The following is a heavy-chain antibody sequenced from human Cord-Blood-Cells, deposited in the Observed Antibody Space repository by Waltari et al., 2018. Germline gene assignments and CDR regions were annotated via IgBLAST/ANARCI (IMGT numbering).Heavy chain of an antibody. CDR1: GFTVSSNY. Sequence: LIQPGGSLRLSCAASGFTVSSNYISRVRQAPGKGLEWVSVIYSGGSTYYADSVNGRFTISRDNSKNTLYLQMNSLRAEDTAVYYCARDIAAADPVDDYWGQGTLVTVSS. V-gene: IGHV3-53*01. CDR2: IYSGGST. J-gene: IGHJ4*02. D-gene: IGHD6-13*01. CDR3: ARDIAAADPVDDY.